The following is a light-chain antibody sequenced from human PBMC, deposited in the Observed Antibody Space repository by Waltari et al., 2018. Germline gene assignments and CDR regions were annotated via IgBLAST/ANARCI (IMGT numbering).Light chain of an antibody. CDR3: QQYYSYPV. CDR1: QGISSY. CDR2: AAS. J-gene: IGKJ2*01. V-gene: IGKV1-8*01. Sequence: AIRMTQSPSSLSASTGDRVTITCRASQGISSYLAWYQQKPGKAPKLLIYAASTLQSGVPSRFSGSGSGTDFTLTISCLQSEDFATYYCQQYYSYPVFGQGTKLEI.